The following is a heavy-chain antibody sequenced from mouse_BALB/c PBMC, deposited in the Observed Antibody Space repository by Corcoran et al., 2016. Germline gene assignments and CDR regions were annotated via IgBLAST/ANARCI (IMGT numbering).Heavy chain of an antibody. Sequence: EVQLQQSGAELVKPGASVKLSCTASGFNIKDNYMHWVKQRPEQGLEWIGRIDPANGNTKYDPKFQGKATITADTSSNTAYLQLSSLTSEDTAVYYCAREGVSYGNYESWFAYWGQGTLVTVSA. CDR1: GFNIKDNY. J-gene: IGHJ3*01. CDR3: AREGVSYGNYESWFAY. CDR2: IDPANGNT. V-gene: IGHV14-3*02. D-gene: IGHD2-1*01.